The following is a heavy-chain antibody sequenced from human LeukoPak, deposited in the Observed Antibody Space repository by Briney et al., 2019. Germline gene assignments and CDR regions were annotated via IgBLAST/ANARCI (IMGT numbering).Heavy chain of an antibody. Sequence: GGSLRLSCAASGFTFSSYSMNWVRQAPGKGLEWISYISSSATTIHYADSVKGRFTISRDNAKKSVCLQMNSLRVEDTAVYYCARGGISFACWGQGTLVTVSS. CDR3: ARGGISFAC. CDR1: GFTFSSYS. J-gene: IGHJ4*02. V-gene: IGHV3-48*04. CDR2: ISSSATTI.